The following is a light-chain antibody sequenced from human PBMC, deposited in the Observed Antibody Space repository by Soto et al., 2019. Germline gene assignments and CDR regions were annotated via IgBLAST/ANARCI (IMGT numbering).Light chain of an antibody. CDR2: ANS. CDR3: QSYDSRLSGSRV. Sequence: QSVLTQPPSVSGAPGQRVTICCTGSSSNIGAGYDVHWYQQNPGTAPKLLIYANSIRPSGVPDRFSGSKSGTSASLAITGLQAEDEDDYYCQSYDSRLSGSRVFGGGTKVTVL. CDR1: SSNIGAGYD. J-gene: IGLJ3*02. V-gene: IGLV1-40*01.